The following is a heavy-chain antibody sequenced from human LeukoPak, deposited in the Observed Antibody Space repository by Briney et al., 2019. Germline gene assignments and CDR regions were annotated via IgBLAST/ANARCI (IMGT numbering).Heavy chain of an antibody. Sequence: SETLSLTCTVSGGSISSYYWSWIRQPPGKGLEWIGYIYYSGTTNYNPSLKSRVTISVDTSKNQFSLMLNSVTAADTAVYYCAGRLRTTWVMDIWGQGTTVTVSS. CDR1: GGSISSYY. V-gene: IGHV4-59*01. J-gene: IGHJ6*02. CDR2: IYYSGTT. CDR3: AGRLRTTWVMDI. D-gene: IGHD4-17*01.